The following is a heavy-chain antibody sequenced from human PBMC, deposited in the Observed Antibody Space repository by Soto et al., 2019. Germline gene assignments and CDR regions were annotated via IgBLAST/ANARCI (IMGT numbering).Heavy chain of an antibody. J-gene: IGHJ5*02. CDR2: INIGNGNT. V-gene: IGHV1-3*04. CDR3: ARSGGGYCTGGVCHANNWVDP. Sequence: ASVKVSCKTSGYTFTNYAIHWVRQAPGQRLEWMGWINIGNGNTRYSQKFQDRITITRDTSASTAYLELSSLRSEDTAVYYCARSGGGYCTGGVCHANNWVDPWGQGTLVTVSS. CDR1: GYTFTNYA. D-gene: IGHD2-8*02.